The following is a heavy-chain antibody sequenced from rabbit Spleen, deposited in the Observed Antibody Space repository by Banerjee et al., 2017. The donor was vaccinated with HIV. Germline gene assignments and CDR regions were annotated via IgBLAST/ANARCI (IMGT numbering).Heavy chain of an antibody. V-gene: IGHV1S43*01. CDR2: IYTRDGST. CDR3: ARDLAGVIGWNFNL. J-gene: IGHJ4*01. Sequence: QSLEESGGGLVKPGASLTLTCKASGVSFSDKDVMCWVRQAPGKGLELIAWIYTRDGSTYYASGVNGRFTISRSTSLNTVDLKMASLTAADTATYFCARDLAGVIGWNFNLWGPGTLVTVS. CDR1: GVSFSDKDV. D-gene: IGHD4-1*01.